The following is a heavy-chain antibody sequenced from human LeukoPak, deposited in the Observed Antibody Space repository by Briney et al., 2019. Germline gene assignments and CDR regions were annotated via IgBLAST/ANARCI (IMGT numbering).Heavy chain of an antibody. CDR3: ARDSDCYDSSGYCDY. Sequence: SLRLSCAASGFKFEDHTMHWVRQAPGKGLEWISGITASSVTLDYADSVRGRFTISRDNSKNTLYLQMNSLRAEDTAVYYCARDSDCYDSSGYCDYWGQGTLVTVSS. CDR1: GFKFEDHT. D-gene: IGHD3-22*01. J-gene: IGHJ4*02. CDR2: ITASSVTL. V-gene: IGHV3-9*01.